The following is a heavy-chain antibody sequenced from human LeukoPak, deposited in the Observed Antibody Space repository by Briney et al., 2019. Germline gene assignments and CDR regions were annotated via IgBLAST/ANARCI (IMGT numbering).Heavy chain of an antibody. D-gene: IGHD3-10*01. V-gene: IGHV4-34*01. J-gene: IGHJ4*02. CDR1: GGSFSGYY. CDR3: ARVPHYYFGYGYFYT. CDR2: IDQSGTT. Sequence: TSETLSLTCVVYGGSFSGYYWSWIRQPPGKGLEWIGEIDQSGTTNYNPSLKSRVTISIDTSKKHFSLTLTSMTAADTAVYYCARVPHYYFGYGYFYTWGQGTRVTVSS.